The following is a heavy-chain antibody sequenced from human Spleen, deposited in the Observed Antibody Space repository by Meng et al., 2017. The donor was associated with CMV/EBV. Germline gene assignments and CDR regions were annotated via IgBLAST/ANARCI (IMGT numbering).Heavy chain of an antibody. Sequence: ASVKVSCKASGYTFTGYYIHWVRQAPGQGLEWMGWIHPNSGGTNYAPKFQDRVAMTRDTSINTAYMELSRLRSDDMAVYYCARVKRYCTGGSCSSTGYYGMDVWGQGTTVTVSS. CDR1: GYTFTGYY. D-gene: IGHD2-15*01. CDR3: ARVKRYCTGGSCSSTGYYGMDV. CDR2: IHPNSGGT. J-gene: IGHJ6*02. V-gene: IGHV1-2*02.